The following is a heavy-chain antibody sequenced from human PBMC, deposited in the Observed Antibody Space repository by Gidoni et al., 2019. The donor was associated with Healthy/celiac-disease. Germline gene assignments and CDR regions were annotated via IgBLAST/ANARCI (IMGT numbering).Heavy chain of an antibody. V-gene: IGHV4-39*01. CDR3: ARLRKNNWFDP. D-gene: IGHD4-17*01. J-gene: IGHJ5*01. Sequence: QLQLQESDPGLVKPSETLSLTCTVSGGSISSSSYYWGWIRQPPGKGLEWIGSIYYSGSTYYNPSLKSRVTISVDTSKNQFSLKLSSVTAADTAVYYCARLRKNNWFDPWGQGTLVTVSS. CDR1: GGSISSSSYY. CDR2: IYYSGST.